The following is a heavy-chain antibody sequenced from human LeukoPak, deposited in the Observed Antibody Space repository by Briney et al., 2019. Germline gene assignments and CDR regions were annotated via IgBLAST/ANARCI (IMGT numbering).Heavy chain of an antibody. CDR3: ARQIKGLIGY. CDR2: IYYSGST. J-gene: IGHJ4*02. V-gene: IGHV4-39*01. CDR1: GGSISSSSYY. Sequence: SETLSLTCTVSGGSISSSSYYWGWIRQPPGKGLERIGSIYYSGSTYYNPSLKSRVTISVDTSKNQFPLKLSSVTAADTAVYYCARQIKGLIGYWGQGTLVTVSS. D-gene: IGHD3-16*01.